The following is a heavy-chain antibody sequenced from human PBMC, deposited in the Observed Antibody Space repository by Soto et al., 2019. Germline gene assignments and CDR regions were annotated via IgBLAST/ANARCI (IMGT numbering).Heavy chain of an antibody. CDR2: IIPIFGTA. D-gene: IGHD3-22*01. J-gene: IGHJ4*02. Sequence: QVQLVQSGAEVKKPGSSVKVSCKASLGTFSSYAISWVRQAPGQGLEWMGGIIPIFGTANYAQKFQGRVTITADESTSTAYMELSSLRSEDTAVYYCARDPLGGYYDSSGYYPGYWGQGTLVTVSS. CDR3: ARDPLGGYYDSSGYYPGY. CDR1: LGTFSSYA. V-gene: IGHV1-69*01.